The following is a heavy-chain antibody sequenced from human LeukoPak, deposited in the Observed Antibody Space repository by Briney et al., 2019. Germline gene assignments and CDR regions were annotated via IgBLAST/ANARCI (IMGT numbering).Heavy chain of an antibody. CDR2: IYHRAST. D-gene: IGHD2-2*01. Sequence: SETLSLTCTVSCGSISSTSYYWGWLRQPPGKGLEWIGSIYHRASTYYNPSLKSRVTISVDTSKNQFSLKLSSVTAADTAVYYCARHSISDIVVVPASYFDYWGQGTLATVSS. CDR1: CGSISSTSYY. J-gene: IGHJ4*02. CDR3: ARHSISDIVVVPASYFDY. V-gene: IGHV4-39*01.